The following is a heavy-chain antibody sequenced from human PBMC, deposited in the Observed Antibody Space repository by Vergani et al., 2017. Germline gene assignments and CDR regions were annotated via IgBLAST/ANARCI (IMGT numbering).Heavy chain of an antibody. CDR3: ARDRQGNCSGGSCYRRSFDY. CDR1: GGTFSSYA. D-gene: IGHD2-15*01. Sequence: EQLVESGAEVKKPGSSVKVSCKASGGTFSSYAISWVRQAPGQGLEWMGGSIPIFGTANYAQKFQGRVTISADESTSTAYRELSSLRSEEKAVYYCARDRQGNCSGGSCYRRSFDYWGQGTLVTVSS. V-gene: IGHV1-69*01. CDR2: SIPIFGTA. J-gene: IGHJ4*02.